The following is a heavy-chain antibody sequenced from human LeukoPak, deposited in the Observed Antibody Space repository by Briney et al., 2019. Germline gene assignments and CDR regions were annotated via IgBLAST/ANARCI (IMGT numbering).Heavy chain of an antibody. J-gene: IGHJ3*02. V-gene: IGHV3-74*01. CDR3: ASRVMAVNGFDI. CDR2: ISTYGSTT. Sequence: GGSLRLSCAASGFTFSSSWMHWVRQAPGKGLEWVSRISTYGSTTTYADSVKGRFTISRDNAENTLYLRMNSLRAEDTAVYYYASRVMAVNGFDIWGQGTMVTVSS. CDR1: GFTFSSSW. D-gene: IGHD3-16*01.